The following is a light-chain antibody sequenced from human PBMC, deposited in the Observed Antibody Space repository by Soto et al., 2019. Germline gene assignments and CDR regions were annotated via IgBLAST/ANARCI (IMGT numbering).Light chain of an antibody. Sequence: DFVMTQSPDSLAVSLGERATINCKSSQSVLHTSNNKNYLAWYQQKPGQPLKLLIYWASTRESGVPDRFSGSGSGTDFTLTISSLQAEDVAVYYCQQYYSTPYTFGQGTKLEIK. CDR2: WAS. CDR1: QSVLHTSNNKNY. CDR3: QQYYSTPYT. J-gene: IGKJ2*01. V-gene: IGKV4-1*01.